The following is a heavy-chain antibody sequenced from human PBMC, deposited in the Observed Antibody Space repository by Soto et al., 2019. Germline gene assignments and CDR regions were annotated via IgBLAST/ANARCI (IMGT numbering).Heavy chain of an antibody. J-gene: IGHJ4*02. CDR2: INAGNGNT. CDR1: GYTFTSYA. V-gene: IGHV1-3*01. Sequence: QVQLVQSGAEVKKPGASVKVSCKASGYTFTSYAMHWVRQAPGQRLELMGWINAGNGNTKYSQKFQGRVTITRDTSASTAYMEMSSLRSEDTAVYYCARGPNPYYFDYWGQGTLVTVAS. CDR3: ARGPNPYYFDY.